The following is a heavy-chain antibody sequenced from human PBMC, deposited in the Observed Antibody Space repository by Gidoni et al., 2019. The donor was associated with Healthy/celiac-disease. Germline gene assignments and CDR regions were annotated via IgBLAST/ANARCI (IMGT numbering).Heavy chain of an antibody. CDR2: MNPNDGNT. J-gene: IGHJ4*02. CDR3: ARATSTNYDFWSGYSGPNLFDY. CDR1: GYTFTSYD. V-gene: IGHV1-8*01. Sequence: LVQAGAEVTKPVASVKVSCNASGYTFTSYDTNWARQATGQVPEWMGWMNPNDGNTSYAQKFQGRVTMNRSTSISTAYMELSSLRSEDTAVYYCARATSTNYDFWSGYSGPNLFDYWGQGTLVTVSS. D-gene: IGHD3-3*01.